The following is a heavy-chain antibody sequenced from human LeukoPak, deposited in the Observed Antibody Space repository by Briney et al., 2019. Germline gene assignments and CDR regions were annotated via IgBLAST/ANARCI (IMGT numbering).Heavy chain of an antibody. V-gene: IGHV1-2*02. J-gene: IGHJ4*02. CDR3: ARNYGGTSKYFDY. CDR2: ISPNSGGT. D-gene: IGHD4-23*01. CDR1: GYSFNDYY. Sequence: GASVKVSCKASGYSFNDYYIHWVRQAPGQGLEWMGWISPNSGGTNYAQNFQGRVTMTGDTSITTAYMELSGLTSDDTALYYCARNYGGTSKYFDYWGQGTLVTVSS.